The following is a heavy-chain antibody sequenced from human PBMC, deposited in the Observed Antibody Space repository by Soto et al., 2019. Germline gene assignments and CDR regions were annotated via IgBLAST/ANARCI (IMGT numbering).Heavy chain of an antibody. Sequence: ASVKVSCKASGYTFTSYAMHWVRQAPGQRLEWMGWINAGNGNTKYSQKFQGRVTITRDTSASTAYMELSSLRSEDTAVYYCARGGSIAAAGRNWFDPWGQGTLVTVPS. J-gene: IGHJ5*02. CDR3: ARGGSIAAAGRNWFDP. V-gene: IGHV1-3*01. CDR2: INAGNGNT. D-gene: IGHD6-13*01. CDR1: GYTFTSYA.